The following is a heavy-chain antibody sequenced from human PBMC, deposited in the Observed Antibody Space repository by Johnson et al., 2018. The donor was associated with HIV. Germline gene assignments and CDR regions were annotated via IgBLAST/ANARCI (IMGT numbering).Heavy chain of an antibody. CDR1: GFTFNNYG. J-gene: IGHJ3*02. V-gene: IGHV3-20*04. CDR2: ITWNGGST. CDR3: ARDVLGDGTYPPDAFDI. D-gene: IGHD2-8*02. Sequence: VQLVESGGGVVQPGRSLRLSCAASGFTFNNYGMSWVRQAPGKGLEWVSGITWNGGSTGYAAFVKGRFTISRDNAKNSLYLQVHSLRVEDTAVYYCARDVLGDGTYPPDAFDIWGQGTMVTVSS.